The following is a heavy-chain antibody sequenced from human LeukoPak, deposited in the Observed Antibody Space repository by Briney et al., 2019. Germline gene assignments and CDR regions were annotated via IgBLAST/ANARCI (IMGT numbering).Heavy chain of an antibody. J-gene: IGHJ4*02. CDR3: TRIAAAGTYGVDY. D-gene: IGHD6-13*01. CDR2: IRIKANSYAT. V-gene: IGHV3-73*01. Sequence: GGSLKLSCAASGFTFSGSAMHWVRQASGKGREWVGRIRIKANSYATAYAASVKGRFTIFRDDSKNTAYLQMNSLKTEDTAVYYCTRIAAAGTYGVDYWGQGTLVTVSS. CDR1: GFTFSGSA.